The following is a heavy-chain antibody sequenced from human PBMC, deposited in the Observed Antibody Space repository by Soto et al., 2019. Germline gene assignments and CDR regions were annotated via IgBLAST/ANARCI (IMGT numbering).Heavy chain of an antibody. J-gene: IGHJ6*02. D-gene: IGHD1-7*01. CDR2: ISYDGSNK. V-gene: IGHV3-30-3*01. CDR3: ARKSTKLELRYYYYYGMDV. CDR1: GFTFSSYA. Sequence: VGSLRLSCAASGFTFSSYAMHWVRQAPGKGLEWVAVISYDGSNKYYADSVKGRFTISRDNSKNTLYLQMKSLRAEDTAVYYCARKSTKLELRYYYYYGMDVWGQGTTVTVSS.